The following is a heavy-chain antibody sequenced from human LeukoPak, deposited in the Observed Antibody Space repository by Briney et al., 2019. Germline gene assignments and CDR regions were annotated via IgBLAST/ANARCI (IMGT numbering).Heavy chain of an antibody. D-gene: IGHD6-13*01. CDR2: ISGGGGST. CDR1: GFTFSSYS. J-gene: IGHJ4*02. CDR3: AILPGYSSGWYEVNY. Sequence: PGGSLRLSCAASGFTFSSYSMNWVRQAPGKGLEWVSGISGGGGSTYYADSVKGRFTISRDNSRNTLYLQMNSPRAEDTAVYYCAILPGYSSGWYEVNYWGQGTLVTVSS. V-gene: IGHV3-23*01.